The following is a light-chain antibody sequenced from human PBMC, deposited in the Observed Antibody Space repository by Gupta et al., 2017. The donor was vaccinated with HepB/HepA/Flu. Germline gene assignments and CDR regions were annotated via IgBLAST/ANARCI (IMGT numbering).Light chain of an antibody. CDR3: QKENSAPWT. CDR1: QAIGKF. CDR2: AAS. Sequence: DIQMTQSPSSLSASVGDRVTITCRASQAIGKFLAWYQQKPGKVPKVLIYAASTLQSGVPSRFSGSGSGTDFTLTISSLQPEDVATYYCQKENSAPWTFGQGTKVEIK. J-gene: IGKJ1*01. V-gene: IGKV1-27*01.